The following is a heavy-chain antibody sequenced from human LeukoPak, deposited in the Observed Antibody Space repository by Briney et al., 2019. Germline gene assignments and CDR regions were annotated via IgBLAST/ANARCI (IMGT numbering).Heavy chain of an antibody. CDR3: ARDSRIGRGNY. CDR1: GGSFSGYY. J-gene: IGHJ4*02. V-gene: IGHV4-34*01. Sequence: SETLSLTCAVYGGSFSGYYWSWIRQPPGKGLEWIGEINHSGSTNYNPSLKSRVTISVDTSKNQFSLKLSSVTAADTTVYYCARDSRIGRGNYWGQGTLLTVSS. D-gene: IGHD1-26*01. CDR2: INHSGST.